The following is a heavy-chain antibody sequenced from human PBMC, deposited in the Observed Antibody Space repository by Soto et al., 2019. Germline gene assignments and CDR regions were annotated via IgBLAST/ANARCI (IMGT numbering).Heavy chain of an antibody. V-gene: IGHV1-8*01. CDR1: GYTFTSYD. D-gene: IGHD2-2*01. CDR3: ARGLDVVVPAATSHYYYYMDV. J-gene: IGHJ6*03. Sequence: ASVKVSCKASGYTFTSYDINWVRQATGQGLEWMGWMNPNSGNTGYAQKFQGRVTMTRKTSISKAYMELSSLRSEDTAVYYCARGLDVVVPAATSHYYYYMDVWGKGTTVTVSS. CDR2: MNPNSGNT.